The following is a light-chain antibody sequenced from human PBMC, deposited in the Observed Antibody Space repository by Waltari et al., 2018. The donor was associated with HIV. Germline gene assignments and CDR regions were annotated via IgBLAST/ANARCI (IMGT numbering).Light chain of an antibody. CDR1: QNFTTN. V-gene: IGKV1-39*01. CDR2: STT. CDR3: QQSYSTPLT. Sequence: IQMPQSPSPLSASIGDRLTITCRASQNFTTNLNWFQQKQGKAPKLLIYSTTALQTGVPSRFSGSGSGTDFTLTISSLQPEDFATYYCQQSYSTPLTFGPGTKLDI. J-gene: IGKJ3*01.